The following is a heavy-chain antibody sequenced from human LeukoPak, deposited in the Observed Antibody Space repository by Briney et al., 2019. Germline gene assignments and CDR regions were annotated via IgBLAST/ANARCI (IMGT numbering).Heavy chain of an antibody. CDR1: GGTFSSYA. Sequence: ASVKVSCKASGGTFSSYAMSWVRQAPGQGLEWVGWISNYNGDTRYAQKFQGRVTMTTDTSTRTSNMELRNLGSDDTAVYYCARALYSDSSGYYPGLDHWGQGTLVTVSS. CDR3: ARALYSDSSGYYPGLDH. J-gene: IGHJ4*02. CDR2: ISNYNGDT. D-gene: IGHD3-22*01. V-gene: IGHV1-18*01.